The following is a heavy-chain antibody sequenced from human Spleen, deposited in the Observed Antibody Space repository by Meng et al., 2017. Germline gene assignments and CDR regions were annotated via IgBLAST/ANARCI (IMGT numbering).Heavy chain of an antibody. J-gene: IGHJ4*02. CDR3: ARDRDWAFDY. V-gene: IGHV3-11*04. CDR2: IRSTVRTI. D-gene: IGHD2-21*02. CDR1: GFTFSDYS. Sequence: GGSLRLSCAASGFTFSDYSMNWIRQAPGKGVEWVSYIRSTVRTIHYADSVKGRFTISRDNAKNSLYLQMNSLTAEDTAVYYCARDRDWAFDYWGQGTLVTVSS.